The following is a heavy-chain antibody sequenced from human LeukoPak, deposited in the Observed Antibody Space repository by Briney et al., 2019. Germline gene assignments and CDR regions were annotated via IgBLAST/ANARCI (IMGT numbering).Heavy chain of an antibody. CDR3: ARKGYTYGTFDY. D-gene: IGHD5-18*01. CDR1: GDSISSHYW. J-gene: IGHJ4*02. Sequence: SETLSLTCAVSGDSISSHYWWSWVSQPPGKELQWFGENYHSGSTTYNPFLTSRVTISVDKSKNQFSLKLTSLTAADTAVYYCARKGYTYGTFDYWGLGTLVTVSS. CDR2: NYHSGST. V-gene: IGHV4-4*02.